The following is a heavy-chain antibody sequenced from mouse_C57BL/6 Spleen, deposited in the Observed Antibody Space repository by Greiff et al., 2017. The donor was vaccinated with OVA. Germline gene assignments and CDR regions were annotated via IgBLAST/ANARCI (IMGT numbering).Heavy chain of an antibody. D-gene: IGHD2-1*01. J-gene: IGHJ3*01. CDR3: ARDGDYGNPFAY. CDR2: ISDGGSYT. CDR1: GFTFSSYA. Sequence: EVKLMESGGGLVKPGGSLKLSCAASGFTFSSYAMSWVRQTPEKRLEWVATISDGGSYTYYPDNVKGRFTISRDNAKNNLYLQMSHLKSEDTAMYYCARDGDYGNPFAYWGQGTLVTVSA. V-gene: IGHV5-4*01.